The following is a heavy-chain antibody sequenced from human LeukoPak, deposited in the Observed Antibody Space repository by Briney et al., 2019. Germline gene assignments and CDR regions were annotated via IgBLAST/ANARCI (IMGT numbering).Heavy chain of an antibody. J-gene: IGHJ2*01. V-gene: IGHV3-48*02. CDR1: GFTFSSYS. Sequence: GGSLRLSCAASGFTFSSYSMNWVREAPGKGLEWVSYISTSSSTIYYAHSVKGRFTISRDNAKNSLYLQMNSLRDEDTAVYYCARDGGYGDYVYWYFDLWGRGALLTVSS. CDR3: ARDGGYGDYVYWYFDL. CDR2: ISTSSSTI. D-gene: IGHD4-17*01.